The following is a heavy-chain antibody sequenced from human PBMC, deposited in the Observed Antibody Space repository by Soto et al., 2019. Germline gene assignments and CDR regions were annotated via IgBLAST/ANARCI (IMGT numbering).Heavy chain of an antibody. Sequence: PSQTLSLTFAISGDTVSTNTASWNWIRQSPWRGLEWLGRTYFRSKWYNDYALSVKSRIVINADTSNNQFSLQLNFVTPEDTAVSFCAKGDNLGPKTGYAFDPWGQGIMVTFYS. V-gene: IGHV6-1*01. CDR3: AKGDNLGPKTGYAFDP. D-gene: IGHD5-12*01. J-gene: IGHJ5*02. CDR1: GDTVSTNTAS. CDR2: TYFRSKWYN.